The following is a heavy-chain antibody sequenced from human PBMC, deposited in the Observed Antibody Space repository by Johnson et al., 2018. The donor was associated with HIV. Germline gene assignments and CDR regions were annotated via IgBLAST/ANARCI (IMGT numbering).Heavy chain of an antibody. V-gene: IGHV3-66*01. Sequence: VQLVESGGDLVKPGVSLRLSCAASGFTFSSNYMNWVRQAPGKGLEWVSVIYSGGSTYYADSVKGRFTISRDNSKNTLYLQMNSLRAEDMALYYCAREGYGSYSASDAFDIWGQGTMVTVSS. CDR3: AREGYGSYSASDAFDI. J-gene: IGHJ3*02. CDR2: IYSGGST. CDR1: GFTFSSNY. D-gene: IGHD1-26*01.